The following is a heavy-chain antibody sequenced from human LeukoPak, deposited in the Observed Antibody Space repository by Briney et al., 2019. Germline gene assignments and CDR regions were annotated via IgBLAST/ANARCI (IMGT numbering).Heavy chain of an antibody. V-gene: IGHV1-2*02. CDR1: GDTFTGYY. CDR2: INPNNSNT. J-gene: IGHJ4*02. CDR3: ARRFGRYESNGFYYGGFDY. D-gene: IGHD3-22*01. Sequence: ASVTVSCKASGDTFTGYYIHWVRQTPGQGLEWMGWINPNNSNTYYAQNFQGGVTMTRDTSISTAYLELSSLRSDVTAVYYCARRFGRYESNGFYYGGFDYWGQGALVTVSS.